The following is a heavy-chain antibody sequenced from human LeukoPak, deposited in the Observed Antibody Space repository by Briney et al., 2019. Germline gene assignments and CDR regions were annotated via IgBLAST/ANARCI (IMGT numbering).Heavy chain of an antibody. CDR1: GFTFSSYA. V-gene: IGHV3-30-3*01. J-gene: IGHJ4*02. CDR2: ISYDGSNK. CDR3: AKDAAYIVATLSDY. D-gene: IGHD5-12*01. Sequence: GGSLRLSCAASGFTFSSYAMHWVRQAPGKGLEWVAVISYDGSNKYYADSVKGRFTISRDNSKNTLYLQMNSLRAEDTAVYYCAKDAAYIVATLSDYWGQGTLVTASS.